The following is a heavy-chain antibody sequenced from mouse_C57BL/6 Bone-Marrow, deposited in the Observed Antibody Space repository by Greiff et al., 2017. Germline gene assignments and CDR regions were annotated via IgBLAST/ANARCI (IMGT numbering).Heavy chain of an antibody. J-gene: IGHJ1*03. Sequence: QVQLQQSGAELVRPGTSVKVSCKASGYAFTNYLIEWVKQRPGQGLEWIGVINPGSGGTNYNEKFKGKATLTADKSSSTAYMQLSSLTSEDSAVYFCARRAPPTNSNSYWYFDVWGTGTTVTVSS. CDR1: GYAFTNYL. V-gene: IGHV1-54*01. CDR2: INPGSGGT. D-gene: IGHD2-5*01. CDR3: ARRAPPTNSNSYWYFDV.